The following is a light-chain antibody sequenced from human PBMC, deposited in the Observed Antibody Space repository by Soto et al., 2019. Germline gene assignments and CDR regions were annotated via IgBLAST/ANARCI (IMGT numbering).Light chain of an antibody. J-gene: IGKJ4*01. CDR2: GAS. V-gene: IGKV3-15*01. CDR1: HSVSTD. Sequence: EIVMAQSPATLSVSPGERATLSCRASHSVSTDLAWYQQKPGQAPRLLIYGASSRATGVPARFSGSGSGTDFTLTITSLQSEDFAVYYCQQYNYWLALAFGGGTKVEIK. CDR3: QQYNYWLALA.